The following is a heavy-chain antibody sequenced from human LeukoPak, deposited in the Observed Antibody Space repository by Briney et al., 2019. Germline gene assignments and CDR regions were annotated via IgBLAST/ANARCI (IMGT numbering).Heavy chain of an antibody. D-gene: IGHD6-13*01. J-gene: IGHJ5*02. V-gene: IGHV4-59*12. CDR2: IYYSGST. CDR3: SKGGSSWYNWFDP. Sequence: SETLSLTCTVSGGSISSYYWSWIRQPPGKGLEWIGYIYYSGSTNYNPSLKSRVTISVDTSKNQFSLNLSSVTAAGTAIYYCSKGGSSWYNWFDPWGQGTLVTVSS. CDR1: GGSISSYY.